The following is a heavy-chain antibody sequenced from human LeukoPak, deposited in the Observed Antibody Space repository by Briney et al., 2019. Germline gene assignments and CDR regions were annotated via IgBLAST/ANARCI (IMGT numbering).Heavy chain of an antibody. CDR3: ARVRGTYYFDY. D-gene: IGHD1-26*01. V-gene: IGHV3-48*01. J-gene: IGHJ4*02. CDR1: GFTFSSYS. CDR2: ISTTSSTI. Sequence: GGSLRLSCAASGFTFSSYSMNWVRQAPGRGLEWVSYISTTSSTIYYADSVKGRFTISRDNAKNSLYLQMNSLRAEDTAVYYCARVRGTYYFDYWGQGTMVTVSS.